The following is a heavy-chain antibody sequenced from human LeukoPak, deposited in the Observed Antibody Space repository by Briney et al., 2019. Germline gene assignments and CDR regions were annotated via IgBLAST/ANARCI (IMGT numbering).Heavy chain of an antibody. CDR1: GFTFDDYA. CDR3: AKDTEYYYGSGSRLDY. CDR2: ISWNSGSI. D-gene: IGHD3-10*01. Sequence: PGGSLRLSCAASGFTFDDYAMHWVRQAPGKGLEWVSGISWNSGSIGYADSVKGRFTISRDNAKNSLYLQMNSLRAEDTALYYCAKDTEYYYGSGSRLDYWGQGTLVTVSS. V-gene: IGHV3-9*01. J-gene: IGHJ4*02.